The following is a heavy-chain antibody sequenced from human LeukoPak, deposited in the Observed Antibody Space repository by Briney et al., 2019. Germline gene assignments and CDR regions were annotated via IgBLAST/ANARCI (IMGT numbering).Heavy chain of an antibody. CDR3: ARDPVGDYVFDY. CDR2: IKQDGSER. D-gene: IGHD4-17*01. Sequence: PGGSLRLSCAASGFTFSGFWMSWVRQAPGKGLEWVANIKQDGSERYYVDSVKGRFTISRDNAKNSLYLQMNSLRAEDTAVYYCARDPVGDYVFDYWGQGTLVTVSS. CDR1: GFTFSGFW. J-gene: IGHJ4*02. V-gene: IGHV3-7*01.